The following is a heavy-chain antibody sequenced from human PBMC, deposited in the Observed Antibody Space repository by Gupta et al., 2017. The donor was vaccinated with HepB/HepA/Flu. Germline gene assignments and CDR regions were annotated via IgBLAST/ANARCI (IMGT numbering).Heavy chain of an antibody. V-gene: IGHV4-34*01. CDR3: ARGTHRYCSGGSCYSGAFDI. D-gene: IGHD2-15*01. CDR2: INHSGST. CDR1: GGSFSGYY. J-gene: IGHJ3*02. Sequence: QVQLQQWGAGLLKPSETLSLTCAVYGGSFSGYYWSWIRQPPGKGLEWIGEINHSGSTNYNPSLKSRVTISVDTSKNQFSLKLSSVTAADTAVYYCARGTHRYCSGGSCYSGAFDIWGQGTMVTVSS.